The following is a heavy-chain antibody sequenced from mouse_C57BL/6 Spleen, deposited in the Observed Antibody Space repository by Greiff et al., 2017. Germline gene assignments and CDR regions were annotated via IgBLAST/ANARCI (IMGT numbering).Heavy chain of an antibody. V-gene: IGHV1-66*01. J-gene: IGHJ2*01. D-gene: IGHD1-1*01. CDR2: IYPGSGNT. CDR3: ARRVYYGSSYFDY. CDR1: GYSFTSYY. Sequence: VQLQQSGPELVKPGASVKISCKASGYSFTSYYIHWVKQRPGQGLEWIGWIYPGSGNTKYNEKFKGKATLTADTSSSTACMQLSSLTSEDSAVYYCARRVYYGSSYFDYWGQGTTLTVSS.